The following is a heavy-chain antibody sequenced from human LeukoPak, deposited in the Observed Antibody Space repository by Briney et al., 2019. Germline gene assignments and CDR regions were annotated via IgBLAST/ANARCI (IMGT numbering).Heavy chain of an antibody. CDR2: IKEDGSEK. CDR1: GFTFRNYW. Sequence: GGSLRLSCAASGFTFRNYWMRWVRQAPGKGLEWVANIKEDGSEKYYVDSVKGRFTISRDNAKTSVYLQMNSLRAEDTAVYYCARNSNRYMDVWGKGTTVTVSS. J-gene: IGHJ6*03. V-gene: IGHV3-7*01. CDR3: ARNSNRYMDV. D-gene: IGHD2/OR15-2a*01.